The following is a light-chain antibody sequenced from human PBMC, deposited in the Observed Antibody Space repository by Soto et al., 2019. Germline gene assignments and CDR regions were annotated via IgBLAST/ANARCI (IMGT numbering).Light chain of an antibody. Sequence: QSVLTQPASVSGSPGQSITISCTGTSSDVGGYNYVSWYQQHPGKAPKLMIYDVSKRPSGVSNRFSGSKSGNTASLTISGLQADDEADYYCSSYTSSSTSVVFGGGTKLTVL. J-gene: IGLJ2*01. CDR1: SSDVGGYNY. V-gene: IGLV2-14*01. CDR3: SSYTSSSTSVV. CDR2: DVS.